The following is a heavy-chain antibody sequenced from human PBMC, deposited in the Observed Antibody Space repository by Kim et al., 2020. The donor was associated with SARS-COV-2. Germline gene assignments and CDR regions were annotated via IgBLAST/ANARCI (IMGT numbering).Heavy chain of an antibody. CDR2: INHSGST. Sequence: SETRSLTCAVYGGSFSGYYWSWIRQPPGKGLEWIGEINHSGSTNYNPSLKSRVTISVDTSKNQFSLKLSSVTAADTAVYYCARWYSSSSVDWFDPWGQGTLVTVSS. J-gene: IGHJ5*02. D-gene: IGHD6-6*01. CDR1: GGSFSGYY. V-gene: IGHV4-34*01. CDR3: ARWYSSSSVDWFDP.